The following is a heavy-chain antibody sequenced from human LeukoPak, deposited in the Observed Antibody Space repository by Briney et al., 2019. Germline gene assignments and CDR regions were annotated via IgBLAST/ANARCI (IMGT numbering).Heavy chain of an antibody. Sequence: GGSLRLSCAASGFTFSSYAMSWVRQAPGKGLEWVSAISGSGGSTYYADSVKGRFTISRDNSKNTLYLQMNSLRAEDTAVYYCANGLYDSSGSPDYYYYMDVWGKGTTVTVSS. V-gene: IGHV3-23*01. J-gene: IGHJ6*03. CDR1: GFTFSSYA. D-gene: IGHD3-22*01. CDR3: ANGLYDSSGSPDYYYYMDV. CDR2: ISGSGGST.